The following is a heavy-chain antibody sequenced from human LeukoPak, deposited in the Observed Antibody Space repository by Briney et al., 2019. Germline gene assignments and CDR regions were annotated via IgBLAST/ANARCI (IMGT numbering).Heavy chain of an antibody. CDR2: ISGSGVST. CDR3: AKALGQWTVTTGFDY. Sequence: PGGSLRLSCAASGFTFSSYAMSWVRQAPGKGLEWVSAISGSGVSTYYADSVKGRFTISRDNSKNTLYLQMNSLRAEDTAVYYCAKALGQWTVTTGFDYWGQGTLVTVSS. CDR1: GFTFSSYA. D-gene: IGHD4-17*01. J-gene: IGHJ4*02. V-gene: IGHV3-23*01.